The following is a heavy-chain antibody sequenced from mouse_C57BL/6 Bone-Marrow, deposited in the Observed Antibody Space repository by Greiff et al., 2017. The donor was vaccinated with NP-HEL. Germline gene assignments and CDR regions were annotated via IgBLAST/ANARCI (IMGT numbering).Heavy chain of an antibody. CDR3: ARRDYYGNYDYAMDY. V-gene: IGHV1-59*01. CDR2: IDPSDSYT. D-gene: IGHD2-1*01. Sequence: QVQLKQPGAELVRPGTSVKLSCKASGYTFTSYWMHWVKQRPGQGLEWIGVIDPSDSYTNYNQKFKGKATLTVDTSSSTAYMQLSSLTSEDAAVYYCARRDYYGNYDYAMDYWGQGTSVTVSS. J-gene: IGHJ4*01. CDR1: GYTFTSYW.